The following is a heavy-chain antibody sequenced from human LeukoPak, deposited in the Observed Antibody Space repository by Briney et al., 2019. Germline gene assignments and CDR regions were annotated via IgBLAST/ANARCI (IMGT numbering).Heavy chain of an antibody. J-gene: IGHJ5*02. Sequence: SVKVSCKASGYTFTSYGISWVRQAPGQGLEWMGWISAYNDNTNYAQKLQGRVTMTTGTSTSTAYMELRSLRSDDTAVYYCARTVVVASGDWFDPWGQETLVTVSS. CDR1: GYTFTSYG. D-gene: IGHD2-15*01. CDR2: ISAYNDNT. V-gene: IGHV1-18*01. CDR3: ARTVVVASGDWFDP.